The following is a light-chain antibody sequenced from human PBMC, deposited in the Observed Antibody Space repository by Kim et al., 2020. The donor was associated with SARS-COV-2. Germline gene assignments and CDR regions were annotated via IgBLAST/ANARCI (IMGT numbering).Light chain of an antibody. CDR1: QSLLYSSNNRNY. CDR3: QQYYSNPLT. J-gene: IGKJ4*01. CDR2: WAS. Sequence: DIVMTQSPDSLAVSLGERATINCKPSQSLLYSSNNRNYLAWYQQKPGQPPKLLIYWASTRESGVPDRFSGSGSATDFTLTISSLQAEDVAVYYCQQYYSNPLTFGGGTKVEIK. V-gene: IGKV4-1*01.